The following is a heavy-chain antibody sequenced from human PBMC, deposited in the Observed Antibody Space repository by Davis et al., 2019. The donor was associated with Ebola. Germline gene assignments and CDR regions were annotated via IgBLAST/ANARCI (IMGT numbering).Heavy chain of an antibody. CDR2: IWYDGSNK. Sequence: GESLKISCAASGFTFSSYGMHWVRQAPGKGLEWVAVIWYDGSNKYYADPVKGRFTISRDNSKNTLYLQMNSLRAEDTAVYYCARVDSGYDSVYYYGMDAWGQGTTVTVSS. J-gene: IGHJ6*02. D-gene: IGHD5-12*01. V-gene: IGHV3-33*01. CDR3: ARVDSGYDSVYYYGMDA. CDR1: GFTFSSYG.